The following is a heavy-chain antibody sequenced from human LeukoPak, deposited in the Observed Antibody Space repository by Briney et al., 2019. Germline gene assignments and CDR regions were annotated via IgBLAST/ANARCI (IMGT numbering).Heavy chain of an antibody. Sequence: GESLKISCKGSGYSFTSYCIGWVRQMPGKGLEWMGIIYPGDSDTRYSPSFQGQVTISADKSISTAYLQWSSLKASDTAMYYCARLLSVPYYYYHMDVWGKGTTVTVSS. D-gene: IGHD3-3*01. CDR1: GYSFTSYC. V-gene: IGHV5-51*01. CDR2: IYPGDSDT. J-gene: IGHJ6*03. CDR3: ARLLSVPYYYYHMDV.